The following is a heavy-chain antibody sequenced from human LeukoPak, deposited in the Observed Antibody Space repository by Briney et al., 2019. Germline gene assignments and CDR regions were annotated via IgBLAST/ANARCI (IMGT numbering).Heavy chain of an antibody. J-gene: IGHJ6*02. D-gene: IGHD6-13*01. CDR2: INPSGGST. CDR1: GYTFTSYY. V-gene: IGHV1-46*01. Sequence: ASVKVSCKASGYTFTSYYMHWVRQAPGQGLEWMGIINPSGGSTSYAQKFQGRVTMTRDTSTSTVYMELSSLRSEDTAVYYCASNSYSSSWYYYGMDDWGQGTTVTVSS. CDR3: ASNSYSSSWYYYGMDD.